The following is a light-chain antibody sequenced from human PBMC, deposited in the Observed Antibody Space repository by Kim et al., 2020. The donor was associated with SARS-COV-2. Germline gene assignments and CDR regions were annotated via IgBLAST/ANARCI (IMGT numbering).Light chain of an antibody. CDR1: QSISSY. CDR3: LQHNTYPIT. J-gene: IGKJ5*01. V-gene: IGKV1-17*01. Sequence: DIQMTQSPSSLSASVGDRVTITCRARQSISSYVNWYQEKPGKAPNLLIYAASSLQSGVPSRFSGSGSGTEFTLTISSLQPEDFATYFCLQHNTYPITFGQGTRLEIK. CDR2: AAS.